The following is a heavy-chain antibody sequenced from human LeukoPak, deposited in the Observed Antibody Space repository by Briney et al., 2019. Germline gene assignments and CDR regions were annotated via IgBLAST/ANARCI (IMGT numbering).Heavy chain of an antibody. CDR1: GGSISGSNYY. CDR2: IYYTGGT. CDR3: ARRPSTYSSTWAGAFDI. Sequence: KPSETLSLTCTVSGGSISGSNYYWGWIRQPPGKGLEWIGSIYYTGGTYYNPSLKSRVTISVDTSKNQFSVKVSSVTAADTAVYYCARRPSTYSSTWAGAFDIWGRGTLVTVSS. J-gene: IGHJ3*02. D-gene: IGHD6-19*01. V-gene: IGHV4-39*01.